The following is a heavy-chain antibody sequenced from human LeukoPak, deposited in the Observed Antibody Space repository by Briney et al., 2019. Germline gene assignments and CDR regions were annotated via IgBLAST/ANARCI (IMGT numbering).Heavy chain of an antibody. D-gene: IGHD1-1*01. Sequence: SETLSLTCTVSGGSISSSSYYWGWIRQPPGKGLEWIGSIYYSGSTYYNPSLKSRVTISVDTSKNQFSLKLSSVTAADTAVYYCARTDDSWPYYGMDVWGQGTTVTVSS. CDR2: IYYSGST. CDR3: ARTDDSWPYYGMDV. J-gene: IGHJ6*02. V-gene: IGHV4-39*07. CDR1: GGSISSSSYY.